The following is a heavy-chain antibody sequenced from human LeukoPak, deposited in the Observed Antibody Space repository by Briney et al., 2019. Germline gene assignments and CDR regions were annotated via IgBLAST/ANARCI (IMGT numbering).Heavy chain of an antibody. Sequence: ASVKVSCKASGYTFTGYYMHWVRQAPGQGLEWMGWINPNSGGTNYAQKFQGRVTMTRDTSISTAYMELSRLRSDDTAVYYCARVLGFGEFGRNWFDPWGQGTLVTVSS. D-gene: IGHD3-10*01. CDR2: INPNSGGT. J-gene: IGHJ5*02. CDR3: ARVLGFGEFGRNWFDP. V-gene: IGHV1-2*02. CDR1: GYTFTGYY.